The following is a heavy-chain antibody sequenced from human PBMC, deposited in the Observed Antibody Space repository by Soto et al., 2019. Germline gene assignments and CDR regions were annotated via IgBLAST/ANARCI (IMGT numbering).Heavy chain of an antibody. CDR2: IIPIPGTA. V-gene: IGHV1-69*01. Sequence: QVQLVQSGAEVKKPGSSVKVSCKASGGTFGSYAISWVRQAPGQGLEWMGGIIPIPGTANYAQKFQGRVTIAADESTGTAYMDLGSLRSEDTAVYYCARSQGSSTSLEIYYYYYYGMDVWGQGTTVTVSS. D-gene: IGHD2-2*01. CDR1: GGTFGSYA. CDR3: ARSQGSSTSLEIYYYYYYGMDV. J-gene: IGHJ6*02.